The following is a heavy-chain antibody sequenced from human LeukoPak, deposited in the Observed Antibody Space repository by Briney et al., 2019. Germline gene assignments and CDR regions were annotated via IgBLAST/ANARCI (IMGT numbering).Heavy chain of an antibody. J-gene: IGHJ6*02. CDR3: ARGSLWFGELFRHYYYYYGMDV. V-gene: IGHV4-34*01. D-gene: IGHD3-10*01. Sequence: SETLSLTCAVYGGSFSGYYWSWIRQPPGKGLEWIGEINHSGSTNYNPSLKSRVTISVDTSKHQFSLKLSSVTAADTAVYYCARGSLWFGELFRHYYYYYGMDVWGQGTTVTVSS. CDR2: INHSGST. CDR1: GGSFSGYY.